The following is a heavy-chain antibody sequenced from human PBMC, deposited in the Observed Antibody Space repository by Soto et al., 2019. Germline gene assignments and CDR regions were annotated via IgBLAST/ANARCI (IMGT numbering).Heavy chain of an antibody. CDR2: INAGNGNT. V-gene: IGHV1-3*01. J-gene: IGHJ4*02. Sequence: ASVKVSCKASGYTFTSYAMHWVRQAPGQRLEWMGWINAGNGNTKYSQKFQGRVTITRDTSASTAYMELSSLRSEDTAVYYCARDAEIAARLLCDYWGQGTLVTVSS. D-gene: IGHD6-6*01. CDR1: GYTFTSYA. CDR3: ARDAEIAARLLCDY.